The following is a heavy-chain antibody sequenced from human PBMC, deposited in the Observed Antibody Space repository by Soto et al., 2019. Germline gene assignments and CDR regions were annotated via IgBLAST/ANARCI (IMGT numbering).Heavy chain of an antibody. J-gene: IGHJ6*02. CDR3: ARGDYFDFWSGYYTIGPKYYYYGMDV. Sequence: GASVKVSCKASGGTFSSYAISWVRQAPGQGLEWMGGIIPIFGTANYAQKFQGRVTITADESTSTAYMELSSLRSVDTAVYYCARGDYFDFWSGYYTIGPKYYYYGMDVWGQGTTVTVSS. D-gene: IGHD3-3*01. CDR2: IIPIFGTA. CDR1: GGTFSSYA. V-gene: IGHV1-69*13.